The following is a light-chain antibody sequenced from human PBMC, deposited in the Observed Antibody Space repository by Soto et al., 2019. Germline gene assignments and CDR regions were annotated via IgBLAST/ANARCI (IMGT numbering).Light chain of an antibody. CDR1: QSVTSN. CDR3: QQYNNWPRT. CDR2: GAS. V-gene: IGKV3-15*01. J-gene: IGKJ1*01. Sequence: EIVMTQSRATLSVSPGERATLSCRASQSVTSNFAWYQQKPGQAPRLLIYGASTRATGIPARFSGSGSGTEFTLTISSLQSEDFAVYYCQQYNNWPRTFGQGTKEEIK.